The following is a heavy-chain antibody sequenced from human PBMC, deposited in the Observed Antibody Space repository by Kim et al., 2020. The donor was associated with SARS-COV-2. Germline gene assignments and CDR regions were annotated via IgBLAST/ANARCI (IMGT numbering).Heavy chain of an antibody. CDR1: GYSFTSYW. Sequence: GESLKISCKGSGYSFTSYWIGWVRQMPGKGLEWMGIIYPGDSDTRYSPSFQGQVTISADKSISTAYLQWSSLKASDTAMYYCARSAPFPFGYSYWFDPWGQGTLVTVSS. CDR2: IYPGDSDT. CDR3: ARSAPFPFGYSYWFDP. V-gene: IGHV5-51*01. J-gene: IGHJ5*02. D-gene: IGHD5-18*01.